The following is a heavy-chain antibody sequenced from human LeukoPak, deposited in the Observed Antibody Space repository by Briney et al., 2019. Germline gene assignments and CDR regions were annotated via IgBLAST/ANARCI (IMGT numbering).Heavy chain of an antibody. CDR1: GGSISSYY. CDR2: IYYSGST. V-gene: IGHV4-59*08. CDR3: ARHRIRFGRVSEFDY. Sequence: SETLSLTCTVSGGSISSYYWSWIRQPPGKGLEWIGYIYYSGSTNYNPSLKSRVTISVDTSKNQFSLKLSSVTAADTAVYYCARHRIRFGRVSEFDYWGQGTLVTVSS. J-gene: IGHJ4*02. D-gene: IGHD3-10*01.